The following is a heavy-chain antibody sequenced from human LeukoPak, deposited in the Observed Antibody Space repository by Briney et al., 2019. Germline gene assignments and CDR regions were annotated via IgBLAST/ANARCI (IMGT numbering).Heavy chain of an antibody. V-gene: IGHV3-66*01. CDR3: AKVGAVAAVEN. Sequence: PGGSLRLSCAASGFTVSSKYMSWVRQAPGKGLEWVSVIYTGETTYYADSVKGRFTISRDNSKNTLYLRMDGLRVEDTAVYYCAKVGAVAAVENWGQGTPVTVSS. CDR1: GFTVSSKY. J-gene: IGHJ4*02. CDR2: IYTGETT. D-gene: IGHD6-19*01.